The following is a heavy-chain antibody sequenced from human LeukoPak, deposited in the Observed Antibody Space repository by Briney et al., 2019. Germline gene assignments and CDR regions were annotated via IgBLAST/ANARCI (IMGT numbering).Heavy chain of an antibody. D-gene: IGHD3-22*01. CDR3: ARDRGFSTFDY. V-gene: IGHV3-7*01. Sequence: GGSLRLSCAASGFTFSTYWMSWVRQAPGKGLEWVANIKEDGSDKNFLDSVKGRFTISRDNAKNSLYLQMNGLRAEDTAVYYCARDRGFSTFDYWGQGTLVTVSS. CDR2: IKEDGSDK. CDR1: GFTFSTYW. J-gene: IGHJ4*02.